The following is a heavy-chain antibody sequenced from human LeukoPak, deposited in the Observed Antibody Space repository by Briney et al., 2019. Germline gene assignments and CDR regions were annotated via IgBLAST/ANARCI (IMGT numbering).Heavy chain of an antibody. J-gene: IGHJ4*02. V-gene: IGHV6-1*01. CDR2: TYYRSKWYN. CDR3: ARDSSGYYYMGYYFDY. Sequence: SQTLSLTCAISGDSVSSNSAAWNWIRQSPSRGLEWLGSTYYRSKWYNDYAVSVKSRITINPDTSKNQFSLQLNSVTPEDTAVYYCARDSSGYYYMGYYFDYWGQGTLVTVSS. D-gene: IGHD3-22*01. CDR1: GDSVSSNSAA.